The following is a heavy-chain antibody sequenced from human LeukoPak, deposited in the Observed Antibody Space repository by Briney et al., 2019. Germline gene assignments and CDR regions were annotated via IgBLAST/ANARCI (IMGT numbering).Heavy chain of an antibody. V-gene: IGHV1-69*05. CDR1: GGTFSSYA. CDR3: ARDRGCSSTSCYNSVLGY. CDR2: IIPIFGTA. Sequence: ASVKVSCKASGGTFSSYAISWVRQAPGQGLEWMGGIIPIFGTANYAQKFQGRVTITTDESTCTAYMELSSLRSEDTAVYYCARDRGCSSTSCYNSVLGYWGQGTLVTVSS. D-gene: IGHD2-2*02. J-gene: IGHJ4*02.